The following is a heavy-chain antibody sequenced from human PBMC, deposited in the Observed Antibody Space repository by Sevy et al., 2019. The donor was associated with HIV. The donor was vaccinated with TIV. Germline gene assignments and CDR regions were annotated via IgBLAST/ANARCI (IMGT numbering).Heavy chain of an antibody. J-gene: IGHJ3*02. D-gene: IGHD3-22*01. CDR2: ISSSSSYI. CDR3: ARDTSSGYPDAFDI. V-gene: IGHV3-21*01. CDR1: GFTFSSYS. Sequence: GGSLRLSCAASGFTFSSYSMNWVRQAPGKGLEWVSSISSSSSYIYYADSVKGRFTISRDNAKNSLYLQMNSLRAEDTAVYCCARDTSSGYPDAFDIWGQGTMVTVSS.